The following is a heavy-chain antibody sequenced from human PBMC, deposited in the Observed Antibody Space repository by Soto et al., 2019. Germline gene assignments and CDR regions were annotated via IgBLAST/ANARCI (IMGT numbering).Heavy chain of an antibody. CDR3: AKDLGIVVADYYFDY. D-gene: IGHD3-22*01. V-gene: IGHV3-23*01. J-gene: IGHJ4*02. CDR1: GFTFSSYW. Sequence: GGSLRLSCAASGFTFSSYWMSWVRQAPGKGLEWVSAISGSGGSTYYADSVKGRFTISRDNSKNTLYLQMNSLSAEDTAVYYCAKDLGIVVADYYFDYWGQGTLVTVSS. CDR2: ISGSGGST.